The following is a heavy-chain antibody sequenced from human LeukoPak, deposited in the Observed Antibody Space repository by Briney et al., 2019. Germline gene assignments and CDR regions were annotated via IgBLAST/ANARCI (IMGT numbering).Heavy chain of an antibody. Sequence: TGGSLRLSCAASGFTVSSNYMSWVRQAPGKGLECVSVIYSGGTTYYADSVKGRFTVSRDNSKNTLYLQMNSLRAEDTAVYYCARNSGYSSGWFLIHWGQGTLVTVSS. CDR1: GFTVSSNY. J-gene: IGHJ4*02. CDR2: IYSGGTT. D-gene: IGHD6-19*01. CDR3: ARNSGYSSGWFLIH. V-gene: IGHV3-53*01.